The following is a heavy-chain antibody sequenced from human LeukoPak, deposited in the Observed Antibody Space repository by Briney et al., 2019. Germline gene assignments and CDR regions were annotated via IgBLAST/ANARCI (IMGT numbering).Heavy chain of an antibody. J-gene: IGHJ4*02. CDR1: GGSFSSYY. V-gene: IGHV4-34*01. Sequence: SETLSLTCAVYGGSFSSYYWNWIRQPPGKGLEWIGEINHSGSTNYNPSLKSRVTISVDTSKNQFSLKLSSVTAADTAVYYCAKGYSNFDDWGQGTLVTVSS. CDR3: AKGYSNFDD. D-gene: IGHD2-21*01. CDR2: INHSGST.